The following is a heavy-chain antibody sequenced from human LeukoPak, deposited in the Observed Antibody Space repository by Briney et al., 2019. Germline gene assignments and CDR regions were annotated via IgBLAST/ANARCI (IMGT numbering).Heavy chain of an antibody. CDR2: ISGSGDST. J-gene: IGHJ6*02. Sequence: PGGSLRLSCAASGFTFSSCAMSWVGQAPGKGLEWVSLISGSGDSTYYADSVRGRFTISRDNAKNTLWLQVNSLRAEDTAVYYCAKGVTTVRIYYHGMDVWGQGTTVTVSS. V-gene: IGHV3-23*01. CDR3: AKGVTTVRIYYHGMDV. CDR1: GFTFSSCA. D-gene: IGHD4-17*01.